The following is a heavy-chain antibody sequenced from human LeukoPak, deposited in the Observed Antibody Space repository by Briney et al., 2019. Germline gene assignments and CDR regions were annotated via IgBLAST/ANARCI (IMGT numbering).Heavy chain of an antibody. D-gene: IGHD1-26*01. CDR3: ARDREGLRIYSGSHRFAP. V-gene: IGHV1-8*01. Sequence: ASVKVSCKTSGYTFISYDINWVRQAPGQGLQWVGWMNPYSGNTGFAEEVQGRVSMTRNSSINSAYLELTSLKYEDTAVYYCARDREGLRIYSGSHRFAPWGQGTLVTVSS. CDR2: MNPYSGNT. CDR1: GYTFISYD. J-gene: IGHJ5*02.